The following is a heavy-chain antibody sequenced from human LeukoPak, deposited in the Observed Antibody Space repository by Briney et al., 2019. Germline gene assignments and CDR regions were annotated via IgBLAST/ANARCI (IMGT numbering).Heavy chain of an antibody. CDR3: ARDLAMIVPLYYFDY. CDR2: IWYDGSNK. V-gene: IGHV3-33*08. CDR1: GFTFSSYW. D-gene: IGHD3-22*01. J-gene: IGHJ4*02. Sequence: PGGSLRLSCAASGFTFSSYWMSWVRQAPGKGLEWVAVIWYDGSNKYYADSVKGRFTISRDNSKNTLYLQMNSLRAEDTAVYYCARDLAMIVPLYYFDYWGQGTLVTVSS.